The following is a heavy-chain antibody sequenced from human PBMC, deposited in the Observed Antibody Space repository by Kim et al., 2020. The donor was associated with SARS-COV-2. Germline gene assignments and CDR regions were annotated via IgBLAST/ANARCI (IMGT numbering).Heavy chain of an antibody. CDR2: ISSNGGST. CDR3: VKDLADMPGSGYYYDQPSSRYGMDV. J-gene: IGHJ6*02. D-gene: IGHD3-22*01. CDR1: GFTFSSYA. Sequence: GGSLRLSCSASGFTFSSYAMHWVRQAPGKGLEYVSAISSNGGSTYYADSVKGRFTISRDNSKNTLYLQMSSLRAEDTAVYYCVKDLADMPGSGYYYDQPSSRYGMDVWGQGTTVPVSS. V-gene: IGHV3-64D*09.